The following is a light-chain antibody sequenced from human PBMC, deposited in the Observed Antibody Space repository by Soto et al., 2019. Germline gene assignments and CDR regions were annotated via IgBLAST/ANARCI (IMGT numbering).Light chain of an antibody. Sequence: EIVLTQFPAAVSRSPGKRPTLSCRASQSLSTNYLAWYQQKRGQAPRLLIYGASNRATGIPDRFSGSGSGTDFTLTISRLEPEDFAVYYCQQYGSSGTFGQGTKVDIK. CDR2: GAS. CDR3: QQYGSSGT. V-gene: IGKV3-20*01. J-gene: IGKJ1*01. CDR1: QSLSTNY.